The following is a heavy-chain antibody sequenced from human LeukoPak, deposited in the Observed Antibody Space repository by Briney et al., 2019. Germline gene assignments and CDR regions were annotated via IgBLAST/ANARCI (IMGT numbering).Heavy chain of an antibody. J-gene: IGHJ6*02. CDR3: ARRGLYYYYGMDV. Sequence: SETLSLTCAVYGGSFSGYYWSWIRQPPGKGLEWIGEINHSGNTNYNPSLKSRVTISVDTSKNQFSLKLSSVTAADTAVYYCARRGLYYYYGMDVWGQGTTVTVSS. CDR1: GGSFSGYY. V-gene: IGHV4-34*01. CDR2: INHSGNT. D-gene: IGHD3/OR15-3a*01.